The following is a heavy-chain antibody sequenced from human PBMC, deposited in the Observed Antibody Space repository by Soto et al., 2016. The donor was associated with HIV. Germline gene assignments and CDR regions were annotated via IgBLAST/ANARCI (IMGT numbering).Heavy chain of an antibody. V-gene: IGHV3-21*01. Sequence: EVQLVESGGGLVKPGGSLRLFCAASGFTFSSYNMNWVRQAPGKGLKWVSSISSSSRHYGDSVKGRFTISRDNAKNSLYLQMNSLRVEDTAVYYCARGDYSSAWDLWGQGTLVTVSS. J-gene: IGHJ4*02. CDR2: ISSSSR. CDR1: GFTFSSYN. CDR3: ARGDYSSAWDL. D-gene: IGHD6-19*01.